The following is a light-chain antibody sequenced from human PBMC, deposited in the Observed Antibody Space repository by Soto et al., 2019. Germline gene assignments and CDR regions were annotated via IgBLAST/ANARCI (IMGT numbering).Light chain of an antibody. CDR1: SSDVGGYNY. J-gene: IGLJ1*01. V-gene: IGLV2-14*01. Sequence: QSVLTQPAYVSGSPGQSITISCTGTSSDVGGYNYVSWYQQHPGKAPKFMIYDVSNRPSGVSNRFSGSKSGNTASLTISGLQAEDEADYYCCSYTTSNTRQIVFGTGTKVTVL. CDR3: CSYTTSNTRQIV. CDR2: DVS.